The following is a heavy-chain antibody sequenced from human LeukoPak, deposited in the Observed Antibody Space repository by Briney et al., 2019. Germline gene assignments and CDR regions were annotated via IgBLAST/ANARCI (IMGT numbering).Heavy chain of an antibody. CDR1: GFTFSSDG. J-gene: IGHJ5*02. Sequence: GGSLRLSCAASGFTFSSDGMHWVRQAPGKGLEWVAVIWSDGSNKYYADSVKGRFTISRDNSKNTLYLQMNSLRAEDTAVYYCARDSYYDSSLRWFDPWGQGTLVTVSS. D-gene: IGHD3-22*01. V-gene: IGHV3-33*01. CDR3: ARDSYYDSSLRWFDP. CDR2: IWSDGSNK.